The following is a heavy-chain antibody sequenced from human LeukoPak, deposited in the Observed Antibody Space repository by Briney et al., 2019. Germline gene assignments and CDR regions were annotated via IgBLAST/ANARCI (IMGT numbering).Heavy chain of an antibody. CDR1: GFTFSSYA. Sequence: QPGGSLRLSCAASGFTFSSYAMHWVRQAPGKGLECVAYISYDGSFQYHADSVKGRFTISRDNSKDILYLQMNSLRVDDSATYYCVGEVGSRQMSSWGQGTLVTVSS. CDR2: ISYDGSFQ. J-gene: IGHJ5*02. V-gene: IGHV3-30-3*01. D-gene: IGHD1-26*01. CDR3: VGEVGSRQMSS.